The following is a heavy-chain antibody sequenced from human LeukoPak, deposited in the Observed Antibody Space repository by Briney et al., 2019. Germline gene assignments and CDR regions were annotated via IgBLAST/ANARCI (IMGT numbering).Heavy chain of an antibody. D-gene: IGHD6-13*01. Sequence: GGSLRLSCAASGFTFSSYWMHWVRQAPGKGLVWVSRINSDGSSTSYADSVKGRFTISRDNAKNTLYLQMNSLRAEDTAVYYCAREGSSSWYDSWFDPWGQGTLVTVSS. V-gene: IGHV3-74*01. J-gene: IGHJ5*02. CDR1: GFTFSSYW. CDR2: INSDGSST. CDR3: AREGSSSWYDSWFDP.